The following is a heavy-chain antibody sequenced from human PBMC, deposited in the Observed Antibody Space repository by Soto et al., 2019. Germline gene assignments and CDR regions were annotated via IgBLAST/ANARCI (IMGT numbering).Heavy chain of an antibody. D-gene: IGHD2-2*01. J-gene: IGHJ5*02. CDR2: IYHGVST. CDR3: VRSGCSSTACHTDWFDP. CDR1: GASVDSGGYS. V-gene: IGHV4-30-2*01. Sequence: QLQLQESGSGLVKPSQTLSLTCAVSGASVDSGGYSWSWIRQPPGKGLEWIGYIYHGVSTDYNPSLKSRVTISVDSSKNLFSLSLSSVTAADTAVYFCVRSGCSSTACHTDWFDPWGPGTLVTVSS.